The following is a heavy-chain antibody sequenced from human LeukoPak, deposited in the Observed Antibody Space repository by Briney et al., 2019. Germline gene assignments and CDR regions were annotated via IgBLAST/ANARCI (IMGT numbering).Heavy chain of an antibody. CDR3: ARDFGFDDTVMMDY. V-gene: IGHV1-2*02. CDR2: INPRSGGT. D-gene: IGHD2/OR15-2a*01. Sequence: ASVTLSCKASEYTFSDFYIHWVRQAPGQGLEWMGWINPRSGGTKYAPRFEGRVTMTRDTSINTAFMDLTSLRSDDSAVYYCARDFGFDDTVMMDYWGQGTLVIVSP. CDR1: EYTFSDFY. J-gene: IGHJ4*02.